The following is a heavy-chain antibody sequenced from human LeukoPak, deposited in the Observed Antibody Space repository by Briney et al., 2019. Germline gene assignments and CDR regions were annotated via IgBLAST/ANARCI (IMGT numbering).Heavy chain of an antibody. V-gene: IGHV4-34*01. J-gene: IGHJ3*02. CDR3: ARLNYDFWSGYPTAGAFDI. CDR2: INHSGST. Sequence: PSETLSLTCAVYGGSFSGYYWSWIRQPPGKGLEWIGEINHSGSTNYNPSLKSRVTISVDTSKNQFSLKLSSVTAADTAVYYCARLNYDFWSGYPTAGAFDIWGQGTMVTASS. CDR1: GGSFSGYY. D-gene: IGHD3-3*01.